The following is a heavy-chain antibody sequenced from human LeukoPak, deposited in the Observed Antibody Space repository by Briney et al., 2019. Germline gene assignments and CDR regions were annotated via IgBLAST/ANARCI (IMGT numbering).Heavy chain of an antibody. CDR1: GFTFSSYG. D-gene: IGHD3-22*01. V-gene: IGHV3-23*01. J-gene: IGHJ3*02. CDR3: AKYQYYYDSSGYYLDAFDI. CDR2: TSGSGGST. Sequence: GGSLRLSCAASGFTFSSYGMSWVRQAPGKGLEWVSATSGSGGSTYYADSVKGRFTISRDNSKNTLYLQMNSLRAEDTAVYYCAKYQYYYDSSGYYLDAFDIWGQGTMVTVSS.